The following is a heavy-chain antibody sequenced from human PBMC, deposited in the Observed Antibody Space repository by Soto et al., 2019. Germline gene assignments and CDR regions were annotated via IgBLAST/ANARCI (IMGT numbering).Heavy chain of an antibody. CDR1: GGSISSGDYY. V-gene: IGHV4-30-4*01. Sequence: NPWETLSLTCTVSGGSISSGDYYWSWIRQPPGKGLEWIGYIYYSGSTFYNPSLKNRVTISLDTSKIQFSLKLSSVTAADTAVYYCVRGGGDNWFDPWGQGTLVTVSS. J-gene: IGHJ5*02. D-gene: IGHD3-16*01. CDR3: VRGGGDNWFDP. CDR2: IYYSGST.